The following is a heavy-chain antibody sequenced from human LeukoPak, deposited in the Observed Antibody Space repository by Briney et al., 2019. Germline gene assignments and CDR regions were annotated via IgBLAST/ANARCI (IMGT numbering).Heavy chain of an antibody. CDR1: GGSFSGYY. Sequence: SETLSLTCAVYGGSFSGYYWSWIRQPPGKGLEWIGEINHSGSTNYNPSLKGRVTISVDTSKNQFSLKLSSVTAADTAVYYCARSWLSTPYDALDIWGQGTMVTVSS. D-gene: IGHD3-22*01. V-gene: IGHV4-34*01. CDR2: INHSGST. CDR3: ARSWLSTPYDALDI. J-gene: IGHJ3*02.